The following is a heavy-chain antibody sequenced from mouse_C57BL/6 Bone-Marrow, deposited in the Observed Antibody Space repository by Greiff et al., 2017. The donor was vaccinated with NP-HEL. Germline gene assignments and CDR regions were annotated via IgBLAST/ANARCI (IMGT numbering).Heavy chain of an antibody. J-gene: IGHJ4*01. CDR3: ARRITTAMDY. CDR1: GYAFSSSW. CDR2: IYPGDGDT. V-gene: IGHV1-82*01. D-gene: IGHD1-1*01. Sequence: QVQLKESGPELVKPGASVKISCKASGYAFSSSWMNWVKQRPGKGLEWIGRIYPGDGDTNYNGKFKGKATLTADKSSSTAYMQLSSLTSEDSAVYFCARRITTAMDYWGQGTSVTVSS.